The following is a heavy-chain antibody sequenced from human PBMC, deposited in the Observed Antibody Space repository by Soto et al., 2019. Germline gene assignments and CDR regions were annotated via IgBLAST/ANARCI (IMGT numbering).Heavy chain of an antibody. Sequence: SETLSLSCTVSGGSISSYYWSWIRQPPGKGLESIGYIYYSGSTNYNPSLKSRVTIPVDTSKNQFSLKLSSVTAADTAVYYCARDIVHYDSSDAFDIWGQGTMAT. J-gene: IGHJ3*02. CDR1: GGSISSYY. V-gene: IGHV4-59*01. D-gene: IGHD3-22*01. CDR2: IYYSGST. CDR3: ARDIVHYDSSDAFDI.